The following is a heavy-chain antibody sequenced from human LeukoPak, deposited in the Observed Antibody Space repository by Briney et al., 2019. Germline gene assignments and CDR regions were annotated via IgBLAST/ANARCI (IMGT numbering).Heavy chain of an antibody. CDR1: GFTVSSNY. D-gene: IGHD3-22*01. CDR3: ARETNYYDSSGYRYWFDP. V-gene: IGHV3-66*01. Sequence: GGSLRLSCAASGFTVSSNYMSWVRQAPGKGLEWVSVIYSGGSTYYADSVKGRFTISRDNSKNTLYLQMNSLRAEDTAVYYCARETNYYDSSGYRYWFDPWGQGTLVTVSS. J-gene: IGHJ5*02. CDR2: IYSGGST.